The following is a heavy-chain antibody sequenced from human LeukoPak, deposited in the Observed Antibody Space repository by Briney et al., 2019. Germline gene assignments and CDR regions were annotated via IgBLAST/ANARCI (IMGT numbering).Heavy chain of an antibody. CDR2: INPNSGGT. V-gene: IGHV1-2*02. CDR3: ARGPNIVVVPAAIGGYGMDV. CDR1: GYTFTGYY. D-gene: IGHD2-2*01. Sequence: ASVKVSCKASGYTFTGYYMHWVRQAPGQGLEWIGWINPNSGGTNYAQKFQGRVTMTRDTSISTAYMELSRLRSDDTAVYYCARGPNIVVVPAAIGGYGMDVWGQGTTVTVSS. J-gene: IGHJ6*02.